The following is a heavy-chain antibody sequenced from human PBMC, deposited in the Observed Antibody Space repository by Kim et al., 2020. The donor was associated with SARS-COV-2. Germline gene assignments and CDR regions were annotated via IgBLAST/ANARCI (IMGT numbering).Heavy chain of an antibody. D-gene: IGHD3-16*01. V-gene: IGHV4-59*01. CDR3: ARLGVKRPVLGCHDP. CDR2: IYYSGST. J-gene: IGHJ5*02. Sequence: SETLSLTCTVSGGSISSYYWSWIRQPPGKGLEWIGYIYYSGSTNYNPSLKSRVTISVDTSKNQFSLKLSSVTAADTAVYYCARLGVKRPVLGCHDPWGQGTLVTVSS. CDR1: GGSISSYY.